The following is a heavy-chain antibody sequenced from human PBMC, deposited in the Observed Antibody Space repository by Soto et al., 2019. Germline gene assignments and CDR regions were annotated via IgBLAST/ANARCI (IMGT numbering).Heavy chain of an antibody. V-gene: IGHV3-72*01. CDR2: TRNKANGYTT. CDR3: TRTHDFWSGNDYYDY. J-gene: IGHJ4*02. Sequence: GGSLRLSCAASGFTFSDHYMDWVRQAPGKGLEWVGRTRNKANGYTTEYAASVKGRFTISRDDSKNSLYLQMNSLQTEDTAVYHCTRTHDFWSGNDYYDYWGLGTLVTVSS. CDR1: GFTFSDHY. D-gene: IGHD3-3*01.